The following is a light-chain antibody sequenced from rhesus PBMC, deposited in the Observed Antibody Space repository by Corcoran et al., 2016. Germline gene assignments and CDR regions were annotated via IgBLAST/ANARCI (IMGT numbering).Light chain of an antibody. CDR1: QSVSSS. J-gene: IGKJ3*01. Sequence: EIVLTQSPATLSLSPGERATLSCRASQSVSSSLAWYQQKPGQVPRLLIYGASSRVTGLPDRFSGSGFGTDCTLTISSLEPEDFAVYYCQQYSNWPLTFGPGTKLDIK. V-gene: IGKV3-42*03. CDR2: GAS. CDR3: QQYSNWPLT.